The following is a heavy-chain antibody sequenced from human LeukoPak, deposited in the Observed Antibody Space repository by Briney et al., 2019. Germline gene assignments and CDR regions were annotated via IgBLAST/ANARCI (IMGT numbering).Heavy chain of an antibody. J-gene: IGHJ6*03. CDR2: IYHSGST. CDR3: ARLYSSSWYNRMGYYYYYMDV. D-gene: IGHD6-13*01. V-gene: IGHV4-38-2*02. Sequence: SETLSLTCTVSGYSISSGYYWGWIRQPPGKGLEWIGEIYHSGSTNYNPSLKSRVTISVDKSKNQFSLKLSSVTAADTAVYYCARLYSSSWYNRMGYYYYYMDVWGKGTTVTVSS. CDR1: GYSISSGYY.